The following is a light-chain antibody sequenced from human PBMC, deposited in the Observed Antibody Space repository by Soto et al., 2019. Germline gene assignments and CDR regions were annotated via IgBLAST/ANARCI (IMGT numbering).Light chain of an antibody. Sequence: QSVLTQPPSASGSPGQSVTISCTGTSSDVGSYNSVSWYQQHPGKAPKLMIYEVTNRPSGVSDRFSGSKSGNTASLTISGLQAEDEADYYCNSYTNSSAVVFGGGTKVTVL. V-gene: IGLV2-18*02. CDR1: SSDVGSYNS. CDR2: EVT. CDR3: NSYTNSSAVV. J-gene: IGLJ2*01.